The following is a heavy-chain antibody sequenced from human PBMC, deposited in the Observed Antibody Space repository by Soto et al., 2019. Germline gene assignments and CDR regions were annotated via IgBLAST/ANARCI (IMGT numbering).Heavy chain of an antibody. CDR3: TTDLIVVVPAAMFGYFDY. CDR2: IKSKTDGGTT. J-gene: IGHJ4*02. V-gene: IGHV3-15*01. D-gene: IGHD2-2*01. Sequence: GGSLRLSCAASGFTFSNAWMSWVRQAPGKGLEWVGRIKSKTDGGTTDYAAPVKGRFTISRDDSKNTLYLQMNSLKTEDTAVYYCTTDLIVVVPAAMFGYFDYWGQGTLVTVSS. CDR1: GFTFSNAW.